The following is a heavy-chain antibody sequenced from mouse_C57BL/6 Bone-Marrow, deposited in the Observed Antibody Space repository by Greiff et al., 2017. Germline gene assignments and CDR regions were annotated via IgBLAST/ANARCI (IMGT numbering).Heavy chain of an antibody. J-gene: IGHJ2*01. V-gene: IGHV7-3*01. D-gene: IGHD2-2*01. CDR3: ARGGYEYYFDY. CDR2: IRNKANGYTT. Sequence: EVKLVESGGGLVQPGGSLCLSCAASGFTFTDYYMSWVRQPPGKALEWLGFIRNKANGYTTESSASVLDRFTISSDNSQSNLYLQMNAQRAEDSDTYYCARGGYEYYFDYWGQGTTLTVSS. CDR1: GFTFTDYY.